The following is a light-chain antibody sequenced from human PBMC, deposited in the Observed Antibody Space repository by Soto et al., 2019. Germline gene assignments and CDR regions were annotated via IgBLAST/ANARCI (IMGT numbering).Light chain of an antibody. Sequence: QSVLTQPPSVSGAPGRRVTISCTGSSSNIGANYDVHWYQQFPGTAPKLLIYGDNNRPSGVPDRFSGSKSGTSASLAITGLQAEDEADYYCCSYVDTDTWVFGGGTKLTVL. CDR3: CSYVDTDTWV. CDR2: GDN. CDR1: SSNIGANYD. V-gene: IGLV1-40*01. J-gene: IGLJ3*02.